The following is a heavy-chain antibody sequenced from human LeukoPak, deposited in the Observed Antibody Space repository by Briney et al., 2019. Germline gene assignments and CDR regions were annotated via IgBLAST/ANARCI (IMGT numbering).Heavy chain of an antibody. V-gene: IGHV3-53*01. Sequence: GGSLRLSCAVSTFTVASNYMSWVRQTPGKGLVWVSDIYQGGSTYYSDSVKGRFTISRDISKNTLHLQMNNLRVDDTAVYYCARVSDNYYYYGMDVWGQGTTVTVSS. CDR3: ARVSDNYYYYGMDV. D-gene: IGHD3-9*01. J-gene: IGHJ6*02. CDR1: TFTVASNY. CDR2: IYQGGST.